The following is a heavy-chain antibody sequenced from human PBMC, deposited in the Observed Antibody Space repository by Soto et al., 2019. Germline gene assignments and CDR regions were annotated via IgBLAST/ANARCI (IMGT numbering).Heavy chain of an antibody. CDR3: ARDRDAYCSKGICSGPYFAY. V-gene: IGHV3-48*02. CDR1: GFTFSTYS. Sequence: PGGSLRLSCAAPGFTFSTYSINWVRQAPGKGLEWISYISDNSSVIYYADAVKGRFTISRDNAKNSLYLQMNSLRDEDTAVYYCARDRDAYCSKGICSGPYFAYWGQGTLVTVSS. CDR2: ISDNSSVI. D-gene: IGHD2-8*01. J-gene: IGHJ4*02.